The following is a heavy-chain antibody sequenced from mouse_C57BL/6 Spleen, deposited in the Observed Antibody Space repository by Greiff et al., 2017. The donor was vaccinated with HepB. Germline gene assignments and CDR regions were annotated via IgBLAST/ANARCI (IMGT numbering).Heavy chain of an antibody. V-gene: IGHV1-53*01. J-gene: IGHJ4*01. CDR2: INPSNGGT. Sequence: VQLQQPGTELVKPGASVKLSCKASGYTFTSYWMHWVKQRPGQGLEWIGNINPSNGGTNYNEKFKSKATLTVDKSSSTAYMQLSSLTSEDSAVYYCARSITTVVAAYYAMDYWGQGTSVTVSS. D-gene: IGHD1-1*01. CDR3: ARSITTVVAAYYAMDY. CDR1: GYTFTSYW.